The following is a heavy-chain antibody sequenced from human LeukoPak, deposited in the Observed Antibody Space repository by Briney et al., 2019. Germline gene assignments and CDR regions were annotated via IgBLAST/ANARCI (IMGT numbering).Heavy chain of an antibody. CDR2: ISYDGSNK. D-gene: IGHD4-17*01. V-gene: IGHV3-30-3*01. J-gene: IGHJ4*02. CDR3: ARDLDYGYYEGVFDY. Sequence: GGSLRLSCAASGFTFSSYAMHWVRQAPGKGLEWVAVISYDGSNKYYADSVKGRFTISRDNSKNTLYLQMNSLRAEDTAVYYWARDLDYGYYEGVFDYWGQGTLVTVSS. CDR1: GFTFSSYA.